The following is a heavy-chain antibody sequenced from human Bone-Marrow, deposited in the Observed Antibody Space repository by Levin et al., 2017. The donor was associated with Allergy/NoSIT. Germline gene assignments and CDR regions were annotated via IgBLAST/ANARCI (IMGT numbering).Heavy chain of an antibody. V-gene: IGHV1-2*02. D-gene: IGHD3-16*01. CDR3: ARDLREGGVVTSIGR. J-gene: IGHJ4*02. CDR2: IDPNTGAT. Sequence: GASVKVSCKASGYTFTAYYLHWVRQAPGPGLEWMGWIDPNTGATNYAQKFQGRVTMTWDTSITTAYMELSRLTSDDTAVYYCARDLREGGVVTSIGRWGQGTLVTVSS. CDR1: GYTFTAYY.